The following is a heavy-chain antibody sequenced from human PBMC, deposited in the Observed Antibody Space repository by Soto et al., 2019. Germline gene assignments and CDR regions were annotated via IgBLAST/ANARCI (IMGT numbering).Heavy chain of an antibody. CDR2: IIPIFGTA. CDR1: WGTFSSYA. CDR3: AIQHCSGGSCYLHYFDY. J-gene: IGHJ4*02. V-gene: IGHV1-69*13. D-gene: IGHD2-15*01. Sequence: GASVKVSCKASWGTFSSYALSWVRQAPGQGLEWMGGIIPIFGTASYAQKFQGRVTITADESTSTAYVELSSLRSEDTAVYYCAIQHCSGGSCYLHYFDYWGQGTLVTVSS.